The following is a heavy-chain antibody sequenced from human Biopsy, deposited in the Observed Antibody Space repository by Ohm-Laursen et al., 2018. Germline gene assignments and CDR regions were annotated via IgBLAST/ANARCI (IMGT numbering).Heavy chain of an antibody. V-gene: IGHV4-4*07. J-gene: IGHJ3*01. CDR2: IYPGGST. CDR3: ASVVLGPTNDAFDL. D-gene: IGHD3-22*01. Sequence: QTLSLTCNVSRRYINNYYWSWIREPAGKGLEWLGRIYPGGSTNYNPSLKSRVTMSVDTSKKQLSLRLRSVTAADTAMYYCASVVLGPTNDAFDLWGQGTMVVVSS. CDR1: RRYINNYY.